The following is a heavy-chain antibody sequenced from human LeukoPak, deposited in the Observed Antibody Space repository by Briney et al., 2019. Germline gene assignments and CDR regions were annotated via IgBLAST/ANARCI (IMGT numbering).Heavy chain of an antibody. CDR3: ARGPIQLWIHNAMDV. V-gene: IGHV3-49*04. CDR2: IRSKAYRGTT. D-gene: IGHD5-18*01. Sequence: GGSLRLSCTGSGFTFGDHAMSWVRQAPGKGLEWVGFIRSKAYRGTTEYAASVKGRLTISRDDSASIAYLQMYSLRTEDTAVYYCARGPIQLWIHNAMDVWGQGTTVTVSS. J-gene: IGHJ6*02. CDR1: GFTFGDHA.